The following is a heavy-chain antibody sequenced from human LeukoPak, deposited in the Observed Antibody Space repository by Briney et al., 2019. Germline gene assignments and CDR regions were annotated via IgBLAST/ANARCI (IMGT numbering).Heavy chain of an antibody. CDR2: INPNSGGT. V-gene: IGHV1-2*02. D-gene: IGHD5-24*01. CDR3: ARGKSNLVALNWLDP. CDR1: GYTFTGYY. Sequence: GASVKVSCKASGYTFTGYYIHWVRQAPGQGLEWMGWINPNSGGTNYAQKFQDRVTMTRDTSISTAYMELSRLTSDDTATYYCARGKSNLVALNWLDPWGQGTLVTVSS. J-gene: IGHJ5*02.